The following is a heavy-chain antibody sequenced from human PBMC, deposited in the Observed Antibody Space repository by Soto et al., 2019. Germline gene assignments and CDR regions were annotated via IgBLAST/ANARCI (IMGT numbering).Heavy chain of an antibody. D-gene: IGHD3-3*01. V-gene: IGHV3-7*01. J-gene: IGHJ6*03. CDR1: GFTFSSYW. CDR2: IKQDGSEK. Sequence: GGSLRLSCAASGFTFSSYWMSWVRQAPGKGLEWVANIKQDGSEKYYVDSVNGRFTISRDNAKNSLYLQMNSLRAEDTAVYYCASQYYDFWSGYYESYYYYYMDVWGKGTTVTVSS. CDR3: ASQYYDFWSGYYESYYYYYMDV.